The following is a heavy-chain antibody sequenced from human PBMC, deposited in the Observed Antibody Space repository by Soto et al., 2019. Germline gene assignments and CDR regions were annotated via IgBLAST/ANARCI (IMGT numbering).Heavy chain of an antibody. Sequence: PGGSLRLSCAASGFTFSSYSMNWVRQAPGKGLEWVSSISSSSSYIYYADSVKGRFTISRDNAKNSLYLQMNSLRAEDTAVYYCARESKERVRGGYYMDVWGKGTTVTVSS. CDR1: GFTFSSYS. V-gene: IGHV3-21*01. D-gene: IGHD3-10*01. J-gene: IGHJ6*03. CDR3: ARESKERVRGGYYMDV. CDR2: ISSSSSYI.